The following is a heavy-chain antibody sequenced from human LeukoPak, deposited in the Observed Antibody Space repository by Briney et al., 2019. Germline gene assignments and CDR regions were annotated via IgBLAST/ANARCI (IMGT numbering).Heavy chain of an antibody. J-gene: IGHJ5*02. V-gene: IGHV4-39*07. D-gene: IGHD2-2*01. CDR3: ARDRCSSTSCYGWFDP. Sequence: PSETLSLTCTVSGGSISSSSYYWGWIRQPPGKGLEWIGSIYYSGSTYYNPSLKSRVTISVDTSKNQFSLKLSSVTAADTAVYYCARDRCSSTSCYGWFDPWGQGTLVTVSS. CDR1: GGSISSSSYY. CDR2: IYYSGST.